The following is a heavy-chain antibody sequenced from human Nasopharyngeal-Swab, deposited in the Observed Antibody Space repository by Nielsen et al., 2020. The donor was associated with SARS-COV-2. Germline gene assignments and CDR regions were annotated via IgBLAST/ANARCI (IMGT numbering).Heavy chain of an antibody. CDR3: ARGYSYGLAY. Sequence: ASGKVSCKASGYTFTNHFMHWVRQAPGQGLEWMGMINPSGGSTGYAQNFQGRVTVTRDTSTSTDYMELSSLSSEDTAVYYCARGYSYGLAYWGQGTLVTVSP. CDR2: INPSGGST. D-gene: IGHD5-18*01. V-gene: IGHV1-46*01. J-gene: IGHJ4*02. CDR1: GYTFTNHF.